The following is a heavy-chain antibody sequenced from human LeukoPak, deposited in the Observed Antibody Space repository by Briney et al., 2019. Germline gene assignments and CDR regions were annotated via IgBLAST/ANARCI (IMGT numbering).Heavy chain of an antibody. CDR1: GGSISSGSYY. V-gene: IGHV4-61*02. J-gene: IGHJ4*02. CDR3: ARDVYRGYSYGTIDY. D-gene: IGHD5-18*01. Sequence: PSQTLSLTCTVSGGSISSGSYYWSWIRQPAGKGLEWIGRIYTSGSTSYNPSLKSRVTISVDTSKNQFSLKLSSVTAADTAVYYCARDVYRGYSYGTIDYWGQGTLVTVSP. CDR2: IYTSGST.